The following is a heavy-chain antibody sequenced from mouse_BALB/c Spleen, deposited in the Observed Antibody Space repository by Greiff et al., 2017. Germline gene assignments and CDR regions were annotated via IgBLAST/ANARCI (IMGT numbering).Heavy chain of an antibody. Sequence: EVQLQESGPGLVKPSQSLSLTCTVTGYSITSDYAWNWIRQFPGNKLEWMGYISYSGSTSYNPSLKSRISITRDTSKNQFFLQLNSVTTEDTATYYCAISSRGTCAMDYWGQGTSVTVSS. V-gene: IGHV3-2*02. CDR1: GYSITSDYA. CDR3: AISSRGTCAMDY. J-gene: IGHJ4*01. D-gene: IGHD3-3*01. CDR2: ISYSGST.